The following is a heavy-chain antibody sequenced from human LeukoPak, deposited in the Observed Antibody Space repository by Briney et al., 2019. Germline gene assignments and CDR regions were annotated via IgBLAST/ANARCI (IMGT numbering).Heavy chain of an antibody. Sequence: GGSLRLSCAASGFTFSTYNMNWVRQAPGKGLEWVSHITSSSTNIYYADSVKGRFTISRDNAKNALSLQMNSLRDEDTAVYYCATSGNYYLKYWGQGTRVTVSS. D-gene: IGHD1-26*01. J-gene: IGHJ4*02. V-gene: IGHV3-48*02. CDR3: ATSGNYYLKY. CDR2: ITSSSTNI. CDR1: GFTFSTYN.